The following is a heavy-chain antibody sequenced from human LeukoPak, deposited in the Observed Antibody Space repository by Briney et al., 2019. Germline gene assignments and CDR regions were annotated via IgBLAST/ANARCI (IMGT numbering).Heavy chain of an antibody. D-gene: IGHD6-19*01. CDR1: GGSISSYY. Sequence: SETLSLTCTVSGGSISSYYWSWIRQPPGKGLEWIGYIYYSGSTNYSPSLKSRVTISVDTSKNQFSLKLSSVTAADTAVYYCARGRTAVAGPGAFDIWGQGTMVTVSS. V-gene: IGHV4-59*01. J-gene: IGHJ3*02. CDR3: ARGRTAVAGPGAFDI. CDR2: IYYSGST.